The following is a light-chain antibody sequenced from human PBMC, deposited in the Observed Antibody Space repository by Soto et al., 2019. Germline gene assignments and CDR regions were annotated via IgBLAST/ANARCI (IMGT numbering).Light chain of an antibody. J-gene: IGKJ1*01. CDR2: DAS. Sequence: EIVFTQSPGTLSLSPGERGTLSCRASQTVSSNFLAWYQQKPGQAPRLIIFDASTRETGIPERFTGSGSGTEFTLTISRLEPEDFAVYYCQFYGDPSKTFGQGTKVDIK. CDR3: QFYGDPSKT. V-gene: IGKV3-20*01. CDR1: QTVSSNF.